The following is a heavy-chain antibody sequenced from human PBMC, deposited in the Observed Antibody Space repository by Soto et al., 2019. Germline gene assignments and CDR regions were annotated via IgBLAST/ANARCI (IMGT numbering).Heavy chain of an antibody. J-gene: IGHJ4*02. V-gene: IGHV4-31*03. CDR2: IYYSGST. CDR1: GGSIRSGGYY. D-gene: IGHD6-19*01. Sequence: QVQLQESGPGLVKPSQTLSLTCTVSGGSIRSGGYYWSWIRQHPGKGLEWIGYIYYSGSTYYNPYLKSRVTISVDTSKNRFSLKLSSVTAADTAVYYCARFLIAVSGRPKKGSFDYWGQGTLVTVSS. CDR3: ARFLIAVSGRPKKGSFDY.